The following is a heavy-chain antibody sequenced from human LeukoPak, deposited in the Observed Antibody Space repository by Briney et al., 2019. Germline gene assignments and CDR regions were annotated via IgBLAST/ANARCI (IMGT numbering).Heavy chain of an antibody. J-gene: IGHJ4*02. CDR1: GFTFSSYG. V-gene: IGHV3-30*02. D-gene: IGHD3-22*01. Sequence: GGSLRLSCAASGFTFSSYGMHWVRQAPGKGLEGVAFIRYDGSNKYYADSVKGRFTISRDNSKNTLYLQMNSLRAEDTAVYYCAKDGRYYDSSGYYYGFDYWGQGTLVTVSS. CDR3: AKDGRYYDSSGYYYGFDY. CDR2: IRYDGSNK.